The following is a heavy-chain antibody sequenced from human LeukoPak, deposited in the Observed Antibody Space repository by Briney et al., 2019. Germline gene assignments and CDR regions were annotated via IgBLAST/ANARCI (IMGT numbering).Heavy chain of an antibody. Sequence: GGSLRPSCAASGFTVSSNYMSWVRQAPGKGLEWVSVIYSGGSTYYADSVKGRFTISRDNSKNTLYLQMNSLRAEDTAVYYCARDPIAVADYFDYWGQGTLVTVSS. CDR3: ARDPIAVADYFDY. D-gene: IGHD6-19*01. CDR2: IYSGGST. CDR1: GFTVSSNY. V-gene: IGHV3-66*01. J-gene: IGHJ4*02.